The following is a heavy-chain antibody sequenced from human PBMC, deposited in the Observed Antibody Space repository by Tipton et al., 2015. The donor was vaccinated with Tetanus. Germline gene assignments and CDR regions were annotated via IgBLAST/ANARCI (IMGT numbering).Heavy chain of an antibody. D-gene: IGHD6-19*01. CDR3: ARAQVVAGTGGFDP. J-gene: IGHJ5*02. CDR2: ISVYNGNT. CDR1: GYTFNTFG. V-gene: IGHV1-18*01. Sequence: QSGAEVKKPGASVKVSCKASGYTFNTFGISWVRQAPGQGLEWMGWISVYNGNTNYAQKLQGRVTLTTDTPTSTAYMELRSLRPDDTAVYYCARAQVVAGTGGFDPWGQGTPVTVSS.